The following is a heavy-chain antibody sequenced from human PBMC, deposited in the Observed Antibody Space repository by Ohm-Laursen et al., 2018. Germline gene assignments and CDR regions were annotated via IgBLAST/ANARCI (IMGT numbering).Heavy chain of an antibody. CDR2: VSYDGTNK. V-gene: IGHV3-30*18. Sequence: SLRLSCAASGFTFSSFGMHWVRQAPGKGLEWVAVVSYDGTNKYYADSVKGRFTISRDNSKNTLYLQMNSLRPEDTAVYYGAKDMWFGETIRGMDVWGQGTTVTVSS. J-gene: IGHJ6*02. CDR3: AKDMWFGETIRGMDV. CDR1: GFTFSSFG. D-gene: IGHD3-10*01.